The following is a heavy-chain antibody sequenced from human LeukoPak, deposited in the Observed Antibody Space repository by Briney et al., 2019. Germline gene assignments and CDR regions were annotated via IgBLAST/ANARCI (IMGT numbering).Heavy chain of an antibody. CDR1: GYTFTSYY. J-gene: IGHJ4*02. CDR2: INPSGGST. Sequence: GASVKVSCKASGYTFTSYYMHWVRQAPGQGLEWMGIINPSGGSTSYAQKFQGRVTMARDTSTSTVYMELSSLRSEDTAVYYCARLNSRDGYNSYFDYWGQGTLVTVSS. D-gene: IGHD5-24*01. CDR3: ARLNSRDGYNSYFDY. V-gene: IGHV1-46*01.